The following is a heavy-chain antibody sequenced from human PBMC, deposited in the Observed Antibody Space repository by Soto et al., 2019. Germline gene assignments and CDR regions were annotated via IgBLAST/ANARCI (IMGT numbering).Heavy chain of an antibody. CDR3: AKAVRWYDIVTGYTYYYYYYMDG. CDR1: GFTFSSYA. Sequence: GGSLRLSCAASGFTFSSYAMSWVRQAPGKGLEWVSAISGSGGSTYYADSVKGRFTISRDNSKNTLYLQMNSLRAEDTAVYYCAKAVRWYDIVTGYTYYYYYYMDGWGKGTKVTVSS. CDR2: ISGSGGST. J-gene: IGHJ6*03. V-gene: IGHV3-23*01. D-gene: IGHD3-9*01.